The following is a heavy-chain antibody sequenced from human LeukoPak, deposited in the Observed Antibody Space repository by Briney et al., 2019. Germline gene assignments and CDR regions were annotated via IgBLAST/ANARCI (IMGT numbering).Heavy chain of an antibody. D-gene: IGHD3-3*01. CDR3: ARGYYDFWSGYLPPFFDY. CDR2: INHSGST. Sequence: SETLSLTCAVYGGSFSGYYWSWIRQPPGRGLEWIGEINHSGSTNYNPSLKSRVTISVDTSKNQFSLKLSSVTAADTAVYYCARGYYDFWSGYLPPFFDYWGQGTLVTVSS. CDR1: GGSFSGYY. J-gene: IGHJ4*02. V-gene: IGHV4-34*01.